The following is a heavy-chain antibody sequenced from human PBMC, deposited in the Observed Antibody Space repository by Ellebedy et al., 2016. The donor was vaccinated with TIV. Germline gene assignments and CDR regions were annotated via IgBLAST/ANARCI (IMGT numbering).Heavy chain of an antibody. CDR2: IRSKAYGGTT. CDR1: GFTFSDYY. V-gene: IGHV3-49*03. Sequence: GESLKISXAASGFTFSDYYMSWIRQAPGEGLEWVGFIRSKAYGGTTEYAASVKGRFTISRDDSKSIAYLQMNSLKTEDTAVYYCTRDLRYCSSTSCYYFDYWGQGTLVTVSS. CDR3: TRDLRYCSSTSCYYFDY. D-gene: IGHD2-2*01. J-gene: IGHJ4*02.